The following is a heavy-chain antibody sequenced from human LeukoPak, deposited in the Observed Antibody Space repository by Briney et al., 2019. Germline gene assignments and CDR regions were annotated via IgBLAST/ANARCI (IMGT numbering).Heavy chain of an antibody. D-gene: IGHD3-10*01. CDR2: IIPIFGTA. V-gene: IGHV1-69*13. Sequence: SVKVSCKASGGTFSSYAISWVRQAPGQGLEWMGGIIPIFGTANYAQKFQGRVTITADESTSTAYMELSSLRSDDTAVYYCARAEDYYGSGSHLDYNWFDPWGQGTLVTVSS. CDR3: ARAEDYYGSGSHLDYNWFDP. J-gene: IGHJ5*02. CDR1: GGTFSSYA.